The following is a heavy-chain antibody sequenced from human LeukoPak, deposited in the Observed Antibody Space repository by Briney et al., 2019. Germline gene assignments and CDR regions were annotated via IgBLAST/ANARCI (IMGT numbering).Heavy chain of an antibody. J-gene: IGHJ4*02. Sequence: SETLSLTCTLSGGSISTYYWSWIRQPPGKGLEWIGYIYHSGSTNYNPSLKSRVTISVDTSKNQFSLKLSSVTAADTAVYYCASGGGYASPIGYWGQGALVTVSS. CDR2: IYHSGST. D-gene: IGHD5-12*01. CDR3: ASGGGYASPIGY. CDR1: GGSISTYY. V-gene: IGHV4-59*01.